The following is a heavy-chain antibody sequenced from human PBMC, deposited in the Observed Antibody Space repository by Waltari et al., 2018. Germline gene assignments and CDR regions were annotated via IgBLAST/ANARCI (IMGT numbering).Heavy chain of an antibody. J-gene: IGHJ6*02. V-gene: IGHV4-61*02. CDR3: AREATYRFVYYGLDV. CDR2: IDKSGST. CDR1: GGSLDSGYYY. Sequence: QVQLQESGPRLVKPSQTLSLTCSVSGGSLDSGYYYWSWVRQPAGKGLEWIGRIDKSGSTTYNPSLDSRVSSSLDTSKKQIFLKLASVTAADTAIYFCAREATYRFVYYGLDVWGQGTTVTVSS. D-gene: IGHD3-16*02.